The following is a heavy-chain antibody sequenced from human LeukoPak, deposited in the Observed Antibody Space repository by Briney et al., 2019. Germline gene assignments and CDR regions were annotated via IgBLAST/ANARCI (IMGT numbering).Heavy chain of an antibody. CDR3: ARHALMTSHSFDI. J-gene: IGHJ3*02. CDR2: IYYSGYT. CDR1: GGSISSSDYY. V-gene: IGHV4-39*01. Sequence: SETLSLTCTVSGGSISSSDYYWGWIRQPPGKGLEWIGSIYYSGYTYYSPSLKSRVTISVDTSKDQFSLRLISVTAADTAVYYCARHALMTSHSFDISGQGTMVTVSS.